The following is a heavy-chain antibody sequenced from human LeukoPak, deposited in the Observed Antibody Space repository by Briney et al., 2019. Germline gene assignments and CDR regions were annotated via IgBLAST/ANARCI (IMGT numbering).Heavy chain of an antibody. J-gene: IGHJ4*02. CDR1: GFTFSSYA. CDR2: ISGSGGST. CDR3: ANQYCSSTSCYGAVDY. V-gene: IGHV3-23*01. Sequence: GGSLRLSCAASGFTFSSYAMSWVRRAPGKGLEWVSAISGSGGSTYYADSVKGRFTISRDNSKNTLYLQMNSLRAEDTAVYYCANQYCSSTSCYGAVDYWGQGTLVTVSS. D-gene: IGHD2-2*01.